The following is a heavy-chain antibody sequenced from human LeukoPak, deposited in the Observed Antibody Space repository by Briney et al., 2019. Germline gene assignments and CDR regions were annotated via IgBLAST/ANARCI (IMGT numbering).Heavy chain of an antibody. CDR2: IYYSGST. CDR1: GGSISSYY. Sequence: PSETLSLTCTVSGGSISSYYWSWIRQPPGKGLEWIGYIYYSGSTNYNPSLKCRVTISVDTSKNQFSLKLSSVTAADTAVYYCARDVGSGSYFDWGQGTLVTVSS. V-gene: IGHV4-59*01. D-gene: IGHD3-10*01. CDR3: ARDVGSGSYFD. J-gene: IGHJ4*02.